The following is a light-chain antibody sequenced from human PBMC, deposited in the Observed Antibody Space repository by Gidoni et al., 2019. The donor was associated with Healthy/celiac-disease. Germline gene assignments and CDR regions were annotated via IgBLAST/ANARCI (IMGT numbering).Light chain of an antibody. CDR1: QSVSSN. CDR3: QQYNNWPPWT. V-gene: IGKV3-15*01. Sequence: LSCRASQSVSSNLAWYQQKPGQAPRLLIYGASTRATGIPARFSGSGSGTEFTLTISSLQSEDFAVYSCQQYNNWPPWTFGQGTKVEIK. J-gene: IGKJ1*01. CDR2: GAS.